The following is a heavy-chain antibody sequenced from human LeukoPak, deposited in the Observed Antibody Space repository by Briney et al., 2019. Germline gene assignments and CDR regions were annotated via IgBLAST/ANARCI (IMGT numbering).Heavy chain of an antibody. Sequence: SVKVSCKASGGTFSSYAISWVRQAPGQGLEWMGGIIPIFGTANYAQKFQGRVTITADESTSTAYMELSSLRSEDTAAYYCARVNYDSSGYYSGDGAFDIWGQGTMVTVSS. J-gene: IGHJ3*02. CDR3: ARVNYDSSGYYSGDGAFDI. D-gene: IGHD3-22*01. V-gene: IGHV1-69*01. CDR2: IIPIFGTA. CDR1: GGTFSSYA.